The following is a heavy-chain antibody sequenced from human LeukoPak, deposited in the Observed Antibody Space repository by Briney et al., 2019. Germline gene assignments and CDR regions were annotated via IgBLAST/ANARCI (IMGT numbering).Heavy chain of an antibody. J-gene: IGHJ4*02. Sequence: ETSETLSLTCTVSGGPISSYYWSWIRQPPGKGLEWIGYIYYSGSTNYNPSLKSRVTISVDTSKNQFSLKLSSVTAADTAVYYCARANPILTGYSLPLDYWGQGTLVTVSS. CDR1: GGPISSYY. CDR3: ARANPILTGYSLPLDY. CDR2: IYYSGST. V-gene: IGHV4-59*01. D-gene: IGHD3-9*01.